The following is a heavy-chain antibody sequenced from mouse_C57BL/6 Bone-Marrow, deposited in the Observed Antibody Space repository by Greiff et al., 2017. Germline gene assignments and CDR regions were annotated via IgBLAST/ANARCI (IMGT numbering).Heavy chain of an antibody. D-gene: IGHD1-1*01. CDR1: GYTFTSYW. J-gene: IGHJ3*01. CDR3: AREANYYGSSFAY. CDR2: IHPNSGST. V-gene: IGHV1-64*01. Sequence: QVQLQQPGAELVKPGASVKLSCKASGYTFTSYWMHWVKQRPGQGLEWIGMIHPNSGSTNYNEKFKSKATLTVDKSSSTAYMQLSSLTSEDSAVYYCAREANYYGSSFAYWGQGTLVTVSA.